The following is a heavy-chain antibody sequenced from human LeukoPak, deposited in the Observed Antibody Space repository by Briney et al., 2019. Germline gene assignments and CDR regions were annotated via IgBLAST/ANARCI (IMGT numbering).Heavy chain of an antibody. CDR1: GGTFSSYA. D-gene: IGHD6-13*01. CDR3: AREGRYNSPLYYFDY. Sequence: SVKVSCKASGGTFSSYAISWVRQAPGQGLEWMGGIIPIFGTANYAQKFQGRVTITTDESTSTAYMELSSLRSEDTAVYYCAREGRYNSPLYYFDYWGQGTLVTVSS. CDR2: IIPIFGTA. V-gene: IGHV1-69*05. J-gene: IGHJ4*02.